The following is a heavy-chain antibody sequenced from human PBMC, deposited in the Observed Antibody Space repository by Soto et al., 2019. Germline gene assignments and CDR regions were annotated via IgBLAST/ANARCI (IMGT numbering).Heavy chain of an antibody. Sequence: PSETLSLTCTVSGGSITSSEYYWAWIRQPPGKGLQFVGTIYYSGSSYSNPSLKSRLSMSVDTSKNQFSLELRSVTAADTAVYYCARGITMTVAVQGGAPDKYYFDSWGQGGLVTVSS. CDR3: ARGITMTVAVQGGAPDKYYFDS. D-gene: IGHD3-22*01. CDR1: GGSITSSEYY. J-gene: IGHJ4*02. V-gene: IGHV4-39*02. CDR2: IYYSGSS.